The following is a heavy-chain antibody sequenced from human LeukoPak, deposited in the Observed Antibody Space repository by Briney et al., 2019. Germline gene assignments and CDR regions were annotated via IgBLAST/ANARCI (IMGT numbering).Heavy chain of an antibody. CDR1: GW. CDR2: INHDGSRT. J-gene: IGHJ4*02. V-gene: IGHV3-74*01. CDR3: ARGPVDDILTGYPY. Sequence: GGSLRLSCAASGWMHWVRQDPGKGLVWVSGINHDGSRTFYADSVKGRFTISRDNAKNSLYLQMNSLRAEDTAVYYCARGPVDDILTGYPYWGQGTLVTVSS. D-gene: IGHD3-9*01.